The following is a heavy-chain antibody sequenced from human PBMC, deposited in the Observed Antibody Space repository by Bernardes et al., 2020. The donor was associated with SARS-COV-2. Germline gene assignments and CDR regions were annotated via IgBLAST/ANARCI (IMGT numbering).Heavy chain of an antibody. V-gene: IGHV3-7*03. D-gene: IGHD3-10*01. CDR1: GFAFNTYD. CDR2: IRRDGSQT. J-gene: IGHJ4*02. Sequence: GSLRLSCAASGFAFNTYDMTWVRQAPGKGLEWVANIRRDGSQTYYMDSVKGRFTTSRDNANNSLYLLMNSLRAEDTATYYCARDRDANTWHDYWGPGTLVTVSS. CDR3: ARDRDANTWHDY.